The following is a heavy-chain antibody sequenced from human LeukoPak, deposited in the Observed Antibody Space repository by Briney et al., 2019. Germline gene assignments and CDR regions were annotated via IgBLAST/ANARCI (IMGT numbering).Heavy chain of an antibody. CDR1: GVTFSSYS. V-gene: IGHV3-21*01. CDR2: ISSSSSYI. J-gene: IGHJ4*02. Sequence: GGSLRLSCAASGVTFSSYSMNWVRQAPGKGLEWVSSISSSSSYIYYADSVKGRFTISRDNAKNSLDLQMNSLRAEDTAVYYCARPLTTIFGVVIKNTFDYWGQGTLVTVSS. CDR3: ARPLTTIFGVVIKNTFDY. D-gene: IGHD3-3*01.